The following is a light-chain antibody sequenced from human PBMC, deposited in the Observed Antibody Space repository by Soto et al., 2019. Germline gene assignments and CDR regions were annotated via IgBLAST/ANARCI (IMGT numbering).Light chain of an antibody. V-gene: IGLV2-14*01. Sequence: QSALTQPASVSGSPGLSIAISCTGTSSDVGGYNSVSWYQQHPGKAPKLVIYDVTSRPSGVSNRFSGSKSGNTASLTISGLPAEDQGDYYCSSYRTGGSYVFGPGTKVTVL. J-gene: IGLJ6*01. CDR1: SSDVGGYNS. CDR3: SSYRTGGSYV. CDR2: DVT.